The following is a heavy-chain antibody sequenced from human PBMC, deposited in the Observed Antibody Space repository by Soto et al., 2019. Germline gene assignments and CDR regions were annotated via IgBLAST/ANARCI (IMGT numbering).Heavy chain of an antibody. CDR3: ARETKEDAFDI. J-gene: IGHJ3*02. CDR2: IYYSGST. Sequence: QVQLQESGPGLVKPSQTLSLTCTVSGGSISSGGYYWSWIRQHPGKGREWIGYIYYSGSTYYHPSLKSRVTISVYTSKNQCSLKLSSVTAADTAVYSCARETKEDAFDIWGQGTMVPVSS. D-gene: IGHD1-1*01. CDR1: GGSISSGGYY. V-gene: IGHV4-31*03.